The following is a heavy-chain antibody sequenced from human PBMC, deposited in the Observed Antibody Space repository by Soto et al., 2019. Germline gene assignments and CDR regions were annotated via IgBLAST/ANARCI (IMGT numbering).Heavy chain of an antibody. CDR3: ARGDAINYDYVWGSYRPTDY. V-gene: IGHV1-18*01. Sequence: QVQLVQSGAEVKKPGASVKVSCKASGYTFTSYGISWVRQAPGQGLEWMGWISAYNGNTNYAQKLQGRVTMTTDTSTSTANMELRSLRSDDTAVYYCARGDAINYDYVWGSYRPTDYWGQGTLVTVSS. CDR2: ISAYNGNT. CDR1: GYTFTSYG. J-gene: IGHJ4*02. D-gene: IGHD3-16*02.